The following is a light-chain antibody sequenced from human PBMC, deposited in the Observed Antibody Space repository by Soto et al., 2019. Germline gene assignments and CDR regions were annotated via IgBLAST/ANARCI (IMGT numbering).Light chain of an antibody. Sequence: QAVVTQEPSLTVSPGGTVTLTCATSTGAVTSGYYPNWFQQKPGQAPRALIYSTNNKYSWTPARFSGSLLGGKAALTLSGVQPEDEADSSCLLYDGGQLGVFGGGTKLTVL. CDR1: TGAVTSGYY. V-gene: IGLV7-43*01. J-gene: IGLJ2*01. CDR2: STN. CDR3: LLYDGGQLGV.